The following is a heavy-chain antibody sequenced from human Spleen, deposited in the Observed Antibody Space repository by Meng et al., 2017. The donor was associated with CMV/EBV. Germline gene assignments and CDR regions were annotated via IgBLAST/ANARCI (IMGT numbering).Heavy chain of an antibody. J-gene: IGHJ4*02. CDR2: INGSGGST. CDR1: GFTFSSYA. Sequence: GESLKISCAASGFTFSSYAMSWVRQAPGKGLEWVSAINGSGGSTYYADSVKGRFTISRDNSKNTLYLQMNSLRAEDTAVYYCAKDDIAARPSPYYFDYWGQGTLVTVSS. D-gene: IGHD6-6*01. V-gene: IGHV3-23*01. CDR3: AKDDIAARPSPYYFDY.